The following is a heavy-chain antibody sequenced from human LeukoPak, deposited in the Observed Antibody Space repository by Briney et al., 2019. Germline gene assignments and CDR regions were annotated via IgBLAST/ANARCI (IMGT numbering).Heavy chain of an antibody. D-gene: IGHD2-15*01. Sequence: GASVKVSCKASGYTFTSYYMHRVRQAPGQGLEWMGIINPRGGSTSYAQKFQGRVTMTRDTSTSTVYMELSSLRSEDTAVYYCARGYCSGGSCYSRDAFDIWGQGTMVTVSS. CDR2: INPRGGST. CDR1: GYTFTSYY. V-gene: IGHV1-46*01. J-gene: IGHJ3*02. CDR3: ARGYCSGGSCYSRDAFDI.